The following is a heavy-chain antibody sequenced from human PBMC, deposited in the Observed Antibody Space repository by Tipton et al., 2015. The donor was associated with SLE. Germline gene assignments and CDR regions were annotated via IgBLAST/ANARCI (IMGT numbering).Heavy chain of an antibody. J-gene: IGHJ4*02. CDR3: AKDPSHDIATTGYFDY. CDR1: GFTFSNYA. CDR2: ISGSGGST. Sequence: SLRLSCAASGFTFSNYAMTWVRQAPGKGLEWVSAISGSGGSTYYADSVKGRFTISRDNSKNTVYLQMNSLRAEDTAVYYCAKDPSHDIATTGYFDYWGQGTLVTVSS. V-gene: IGHV3-23*01. D-gene: IGHD2-15*01.